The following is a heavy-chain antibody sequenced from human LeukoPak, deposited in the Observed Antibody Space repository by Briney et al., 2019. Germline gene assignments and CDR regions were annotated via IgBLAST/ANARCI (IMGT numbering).Heavy chain of an antibody. CDR1: GGSISSYY. Sequence: SETLSLTCTVSGGSISSYYWSWIRQPAGKGLEWIGRIYTSGSTNYNPSLKSRVTMSVDTSKNQFSLKLSSVTAADTAVYYCARDRYYYDSSGYGLWFDPRGQGTLVTVSS. CDR3: ARDRYYYDSSGYGLWFDP. CDR2: IYTSGST. J-gene: IGHJ5*02. D-gene: IGHD3-22*01. V-gene: IGHV4-4*07.